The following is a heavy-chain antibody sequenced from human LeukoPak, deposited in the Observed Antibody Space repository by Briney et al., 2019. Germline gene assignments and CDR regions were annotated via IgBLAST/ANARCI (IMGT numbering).Heavy chain of an antibody. J-gene: IGHJ5*02. CDR3: GRRKFSSPWSDP. Sequence: GESLKISCKGSGDTFATSWIGWVRQLPGKGLEWMGVIYPGDSRTRHNPSFQGQVTISADRSINTAYLQWNSLKALDTAMYYCGRRKFSSPWSDPWGQGTLVTVSS. CDR1: GDTFATSW. V-gene: IGHV5-51*01. D-gene: IGHD2-2*01. CDR2: IYPGDSRT.